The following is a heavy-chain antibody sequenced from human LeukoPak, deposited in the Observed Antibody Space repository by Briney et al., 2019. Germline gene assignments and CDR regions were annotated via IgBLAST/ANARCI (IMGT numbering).Heavy chain of an antibody. Sequence: SETLSLTCTVSGGSISSYYWSWIRQPPGKGLEWIGYIYYSGGTNYNPSLKSRVTMSVDTSKNQFSLKLSSVTAADTAVYYCARGRYYASYYYYMDVWGKGTTVTISS. D-gene: IGHD3-10*01. CDR1: GGSISSYY. CDR2: IYYSGGT. V-gene: IGHV4-59*12. CDR3: ARGRYYASYYYYMDV. J-gene: IGHJ6*03.